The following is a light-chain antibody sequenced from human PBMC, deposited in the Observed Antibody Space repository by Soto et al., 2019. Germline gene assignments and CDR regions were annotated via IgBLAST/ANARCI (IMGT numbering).Light chain of an antibody. CDR1: SSDVGYYNY. V-gene: IGLV2-11*01. J-gene: IGLJ1*01. Sequence: QSVLTQPRSVSGSPGQSVTISCTGTSSDVGYYNYVSWYQQHPGKAPKLMISDVRERPSGVPDRFSGSKSGNTASLTISGLQAEDEADYYCSSYAGSYTYVFGIGTKVTVL. CDR3: SSYAGSYTYV. CDR2: DVR.